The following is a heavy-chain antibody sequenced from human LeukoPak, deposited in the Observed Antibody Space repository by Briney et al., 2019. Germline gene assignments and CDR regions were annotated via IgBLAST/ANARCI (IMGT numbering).Heavy chain of an antibody. J-gene: IGHJ4*02. Sequence: PSETLSLTCTVSGGSISSSNWWSWVRQPPGKGLEWIGEIYHSGSTNYNPSLKSRVTISVDKSKNQFSLKLSSVTAADTAVYYCARERVYGSGSYYNLFDYWGQGTLVTVSS. V-gene: IGHV4-4*02. CDR3: ARERVYGSGSYYNLFDY. CDR1: GGSISSSNW. D-gene: IGHD3-10*01. CDR2: IYHSGST.